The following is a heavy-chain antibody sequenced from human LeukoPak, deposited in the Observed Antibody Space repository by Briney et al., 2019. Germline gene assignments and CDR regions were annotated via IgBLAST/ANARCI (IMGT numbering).Heavy chain of an antibody. J-gene: IGHJ4*02. CDR2: ISGDDDST. CDR3: AKAARSFLEGPNGYFDY. V-gene: IGHV3-43D*03. D-gene: IGHD3-3*01. Sequence: GGSLRLSCAASGFTFDDYAMHWVRQAPGKGLEWVSLISGDDDSTYYADSAKGRFTISRDNSKNSLYLQMNSLRAEDTALYYCAKAARSFLEGPNGYFDYWGQGTLVTVSS. CDR1: GFTFDDYA.